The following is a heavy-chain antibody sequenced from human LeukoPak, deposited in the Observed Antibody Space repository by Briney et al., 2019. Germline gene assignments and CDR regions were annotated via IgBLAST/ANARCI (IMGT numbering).Heavy chain of an antibody. V-gene: IGHV4-59*12. CDR2: VYHSGTS. D-gene: IGHD2-15*01. CDR1: GGSINTYY. Sequence: SETLSLTCTVSGGSINTYYWSWIRQPPGKGLEWLASVYHSGTSNYNPSLRSRVTISVDTSKNQFSLRVNSVTAADTAVYYCAREPAHYCSGGSCQRWFDPWGQGTLVTVSS. CDR3: AREPAHYCSGGSCQRWFDP. J-gene: IGHJ5*02.